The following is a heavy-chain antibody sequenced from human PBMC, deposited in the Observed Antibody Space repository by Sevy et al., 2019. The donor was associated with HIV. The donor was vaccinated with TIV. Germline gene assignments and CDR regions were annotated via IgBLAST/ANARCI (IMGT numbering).Heavy chain of an antibody. J-gene: IGHJ3*01. CDR1: GFTFNNYA. V-gene: IGHV3-23*01. D-gene: IGHD3-16*01. CDR3: ARDQDGGPVFTPGDGFDF. CDR2: IFGNGDVSISFGNGDVT. Sequence: GGSLRLSCAASGFTFNNYAMNWVRQAPGKGLEWVSTIFGNGDVSISFGNGDVTYYADSVRGRFTISRDNAKNTVYLQMNSLRADDTAMYYCARDQDGGPVFTPGDGFDFWGQGTLVTVSS.